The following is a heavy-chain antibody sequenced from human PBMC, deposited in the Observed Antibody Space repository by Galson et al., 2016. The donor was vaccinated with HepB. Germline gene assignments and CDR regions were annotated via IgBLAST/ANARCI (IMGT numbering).Heavy chain of an antibody. CDR2: ISGDGSST. D-gene: IGHD4-11*01. J-gene: IGHJ5*02. Sequence: SPRLPCAASGFTLSSYWMHWVRQAPGEGLVWVSHISGDGSSTHYGDSVKGRFTVSRDNAKNTLYLQMNSLRAEDTAVYYCVRDKVTPGTNWFDPWGQGTLVTVSS. CDR3: VRDKVTPGTNWFDP. CDR1: GFTLSSYW. V-gene: IGHV3-74*01.